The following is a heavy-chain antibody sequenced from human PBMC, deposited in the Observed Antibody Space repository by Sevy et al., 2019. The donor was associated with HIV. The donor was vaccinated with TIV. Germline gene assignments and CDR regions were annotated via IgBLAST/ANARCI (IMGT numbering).Heavy chain of an antibody. V-gene: IGHV3-49*03. Sequence: GGSLRLSCRASGFKLGDYVMNWFRQAPGKGLDWVGFIRSKAYGDTREYAASVKGRVTISREDSKGIPYLQMNRLKTEDKARYYCTRAMYYHDSGSYYGMDVWGQGTTVTVSS. CDR1: GFKLGDYV. J-gene: IGHJ6*02. CDR2: IRSKAYGDTR. D-gene: IGHD3-10*01. CDR3: TRAMYYHDSGSYYGMDV.